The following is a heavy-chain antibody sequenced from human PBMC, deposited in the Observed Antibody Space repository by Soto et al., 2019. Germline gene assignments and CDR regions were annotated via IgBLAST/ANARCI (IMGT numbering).Heavy chain of an antibody. Sequence: GASVKVSCKASGYTFTGYYMHWVRQAPGQGLEWMGWINPNSGGTNYAQKFQGRVTMTRDTSISTAYMELSRLRSDDTAVYYCARTYYYGSGSYLYGMDVWGQGTTVTVSS. D-gene: IGHD3-10*01. CDR3: ARTYYYGSGSYLYGMDV. CDR1: GYTFTGYY. J-gene: IGHJ6*02. CDR2: INPNSGGT. V-gene: IGHV1-2*02.